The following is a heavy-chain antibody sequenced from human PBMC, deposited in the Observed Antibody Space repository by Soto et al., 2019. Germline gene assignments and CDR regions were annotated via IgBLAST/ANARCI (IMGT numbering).Heavy chain of an antibody. Sequence: ASVKVSCKASGYTFTSYGIHWVRQAPGQRLEWMGWINAANGDTKYSPKFQGRVTITRDTSASTAYMELSSLRSEDTAVYYCARDSRYYYDSSGYGPYAFDIWGQGTMVTVSS. CDR1: GYTFTSYG. V-gene: IGHV1-3*01. CDR2: INAANGDT. D-gene: IGHD3-22*01. CDR3: ARDSRYYYDSSGYGPYAFDI. J-gene: IGHJ3*02.